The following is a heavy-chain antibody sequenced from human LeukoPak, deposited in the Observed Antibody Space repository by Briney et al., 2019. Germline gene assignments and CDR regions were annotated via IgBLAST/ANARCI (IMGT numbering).Heavy chain of an antibody. CDR1: GFTFSSYS. V-gene: IGHV3-48*01. Sequence: PGGSLRLSCAASGFTFSSYSMNWVRQAPGKGLEGGSCISSSSSTIYYADSVKGRFTISRDNAKNSLYLQMNSLRAEDTAVYYCAREDWGYGSGSYWVYWGQGTLVTVSS. D-gene: IGHD3-10*01. CDR3: AREDWGYGSGSYWVY. J-gene: IGHJ4*02. CDR2: ISSSSSTI.